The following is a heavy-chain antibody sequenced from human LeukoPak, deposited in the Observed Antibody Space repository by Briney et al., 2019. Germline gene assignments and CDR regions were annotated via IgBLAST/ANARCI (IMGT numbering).Heavy chain of an antibody. CDR3: ARDKGGYNDKAPFDY. CDR1: GFTFSSYG. Sequence: SGGSLRLSCAASGFTFSSYGMHWVRQAPGKGLEWVAVIWYDGSNKYYADSVKGRFTISRDNAKNSLYLQMNSLRAEDTAVYYCARDKGGYNDKAPFDYWGQGTLVTVSS. J-gene: IGHJ4*02. V-gene: IGHV3-33*01. CDR2: IWYDGSNK. D-gene: IGHD5-24*01.